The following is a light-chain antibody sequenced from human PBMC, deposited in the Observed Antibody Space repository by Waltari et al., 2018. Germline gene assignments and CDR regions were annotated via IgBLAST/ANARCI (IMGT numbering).Light chain of an antibody. CDR1: SSKIGAGSD. CDR2: CNS. J-gene: IGLJ1*01. CDR3: RSYDSSLSGYV. Sequence: QSVLTQPPSVSGAPGQRVTISCTGSSSKIGAGSDVHWYQQLPGTAPKLLSYCNSNRPSGVADPFSGSKSGPSASLASTGLQAEDEADYYRRSYDSSLSGYVFVPGTKVTVL. V-gene: IGLV1-40*01.